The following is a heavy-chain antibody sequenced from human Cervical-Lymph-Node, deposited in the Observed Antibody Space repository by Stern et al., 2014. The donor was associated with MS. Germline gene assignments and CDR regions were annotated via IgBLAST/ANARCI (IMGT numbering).Heavy chain of an antibody. CDR2: IRSKTYGGTA. V-gene: IGHV3-49*03. Sequence: VQLVQSGGGMVHPGRSLRLSCTGSGFMFGDYAAIWFRQAPGKGLERVGFIRSKTYGGTADYAASVRGRISISRDDSRSVAYLHINGLKPEDTGVYYCAGLFWSGPAGPNYYGVDVWGQGTTVTVSS. CDR1: GFMFGDYA. J-gene: IGHJ6*02. D-gene: IGHD3-3*01. CDR3: AGLFWSGPAGPNYYGVDV.